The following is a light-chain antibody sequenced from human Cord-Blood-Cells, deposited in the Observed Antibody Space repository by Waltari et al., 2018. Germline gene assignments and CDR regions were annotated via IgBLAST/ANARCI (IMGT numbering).Light chain of an antibody. CDR2: DVS. J-gene: IGLJ2*01. CDR1: SSHVGGYNY. V-gene: IGLV2-11*01. Sequence: QSALTQPRSVSGSPGQSVTLSCTGTSSHVGGYNYVSWYQQHPGKAPKLMIYDVSKRPSGVPDRFSGSKSGNTASLTISGLQAEDEADYYCCSYAGSYTHVVFGGGTKLTVL. CDR3: CSYAGSYTHVV.